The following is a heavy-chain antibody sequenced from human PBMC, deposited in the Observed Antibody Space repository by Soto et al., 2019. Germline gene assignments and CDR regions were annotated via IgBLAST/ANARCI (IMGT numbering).Heavy chain of an antibody. CDR1: GYTFTSYG. V-gene: IGHV1-18*01. CDR3: ARDGNDFWSDFLGA. D-gene: IGHD3-3*01. Sequence: ASVKVSCKASGYTFTSYGISWVRQAPGQGLEWMGWISAYNGNTNSAQKLQGRVTMTTDTSTSTAYMELRSLRSDDTAVYYCARDGNDFWSDFLGAWGQGTLVTVSS. J-gene: IGHJ5*02. CDR2: ISAYNGNT.